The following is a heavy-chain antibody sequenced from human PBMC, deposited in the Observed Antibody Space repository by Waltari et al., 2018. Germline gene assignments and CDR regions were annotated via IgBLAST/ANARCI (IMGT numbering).Heavy chain of an antibody. CDR3: ARGYRYDSSERFYLDY. J-gene: IGHJ4*02. CDR2: FIPLSGSQ. V-gene: IGHV1-69*12. CDR1: GLSIRGYT. D-gene: IGHD3-16*02. Sequence: QVQLAQSGAEVKSPGSSVTISCKASGLSIRGYTLSWVRQAPGQGLEWMGGFIPLSGSQIYTQKFQGRLTITADGLTRTTVMELRNLKYEDTAVYFCARGYRYDSSERFYLDYWGQGTPVIVS.